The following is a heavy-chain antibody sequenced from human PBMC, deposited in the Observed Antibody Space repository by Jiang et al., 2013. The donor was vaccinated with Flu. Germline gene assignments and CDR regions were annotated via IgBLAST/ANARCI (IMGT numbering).Heavy chain of an antibody. V-gene: IGHV4-34*01. D-gene: IGHD2-15*01. CDR1: GGSFSGYY. CDR2: INHSGST. Sequence: LLKPSETLSLTCAVYGGSFSGYYWSWIRQPPGKGLEWIGEINHSGSTNYNPSLKSRVTISVDTSKNQFSLKLSSVTAADTAVYYCARGREDVVVVAATGWFDPGAREPWSPSPQ. CDR3: ARGREDVVVVAATGWFDP. J-gene: IGHJ5*02.